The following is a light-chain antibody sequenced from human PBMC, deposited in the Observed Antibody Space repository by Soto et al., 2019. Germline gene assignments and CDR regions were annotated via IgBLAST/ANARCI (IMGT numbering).Light chain of an antibody. Sequence: EIVLTQSPGTLSLFPGERATLSCRASQSVSPYLAWYQHKPGQAPRLLIYGVSSRATGIPDRFSGSGSGTDFTLTISRLEPEDFAVYFCQQYGSSPPVTFGPGTKVDIK. CDR1: QSVSPY. CDR3: QQYGSSPPVT. J-gene: IGKJ3*01. CDR2: GVS. V-gene: IGKV3-20*01.